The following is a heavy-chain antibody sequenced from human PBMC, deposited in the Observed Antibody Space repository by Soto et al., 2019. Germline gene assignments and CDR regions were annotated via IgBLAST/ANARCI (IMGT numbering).Heavy chain of an antibody. CDR2: ISGDGRTT. CDR1: GFTFSSCG. V-gene: IGHV3-74*01. D-gene: IGHD1-1*01. CDR3: ASAVPTANGAFDV. J-gene: IGHJ3*01. Sequence: PGGSLRLSCAASGFTFSSCGMHWVRQVPGKGPVWVARISGDGRTTEYADFVKGRFTIFRDNAKDSLYLQMNSLRAEDTAVYYCASAVPTANGAFDVRGQGTMVTVSS.